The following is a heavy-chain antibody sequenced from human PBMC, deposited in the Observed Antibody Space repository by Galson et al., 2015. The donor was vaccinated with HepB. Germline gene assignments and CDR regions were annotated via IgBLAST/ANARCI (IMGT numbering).Heavy chain of an antibody. D-gene: IGHD6-19*01. J-gene: IGHJ6*02. V-gene: IGHV3-23*01. CDR3: AKGSSSGWYESHGMDV. CDR1: GFTFSSYA. CDR2: IRGSGDST. Sequence: SLRLSCAVSGFTFSSYAMTWVRQPPGKGLEWVSAIRGSGDSTFYADSVKGRFTISRDNSKNTLYLQMNSLRAEDTAVYYCAKGSSSGWYESHGMDVWGQGTTVPASS.